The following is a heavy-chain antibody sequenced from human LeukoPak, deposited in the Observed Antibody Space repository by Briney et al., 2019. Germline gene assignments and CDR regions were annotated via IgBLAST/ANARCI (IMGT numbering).Heavy chain of an antibody. Sequence: SETLSLTCTVSGGSISSYYWSWIRQPPGKGLEWIGYIYYSGSTNYNPSLKSRVTISVDTSKNQFSLKLSSVTAADTAVYYCARDKSGYSYTDAFDIWGQGTMVTVSS. D-gene: IGHD5-18*01. CDR3: ARDKSGYSYTDAFDI. J-gene: IGHJ3*02. CDR2: IYYSGST. V-gene: IGHV4-59*01. CDR1: GGSISSYY.